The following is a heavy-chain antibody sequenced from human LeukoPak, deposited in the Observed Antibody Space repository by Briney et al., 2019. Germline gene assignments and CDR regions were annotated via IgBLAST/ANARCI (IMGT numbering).Heavy chain of an antibody. J-gene: IGHJ4*02. V-gene: IGHV3-21*01. CDR2: ISSGSTYV. CDR3: ARMNRYYEKGGAPDY. CDR1: GVTFSTYT. D-gene: IGHD2/OR15-2a*01. Sequence: GGSLRLSCAASGVTFSTYTMNWVRQAPGKGLDWVSSISSGSTYVYYAHSVRGRFTISRDNDKNSLYLQMSNLRVEDKAIYYRARMNRYYEKGGAPDYWGQGTLVTVSS.